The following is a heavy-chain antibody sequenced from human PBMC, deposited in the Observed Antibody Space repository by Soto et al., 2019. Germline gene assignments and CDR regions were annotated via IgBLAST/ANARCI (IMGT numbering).Heavy chain of an antibody. CDR2: ISGSGGST. CDR1: GFTFGIYA. J-gene: IGHJ4*02. CDR3: AKAQTPLGYCSSTSCYTYFDY. D-gene: IGHD2-2*02. Sequence: PGGSLRLSCAASGFTFGIYAMSWVRQAPGKGLEWVSAISGSGGSTYYADSVKGRFTISRDNSKNTLYLQMNSLRAEDTAVYYCAKAQTPLGYCSSTSCYTYFDYWGQGTLVTVSS. V-gene: IGHV3-23*01.